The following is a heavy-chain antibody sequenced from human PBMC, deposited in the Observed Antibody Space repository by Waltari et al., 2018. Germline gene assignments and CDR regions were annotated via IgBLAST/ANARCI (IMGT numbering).Heavy chain of an antibody. CDR2: ISYDGSNK. CDR3: AREYSYYGMDV. D-gene: IGHD1-1*01. J-gene: IGHJ6*02. Sequence: QVQLVQSGAEVKKPGSSVKVSCKASGFTFSSYAMHWVRQAPGKGLEWVAVISYDGSNKYYADSVKGRFTISRDNSKNTLYLQMNSLRAEDTAVYYCAREYSYYGMDVWGQGTTVTVSS. CDR1: GFTFSSYA. V-gene: IGHV3-30-3*01.